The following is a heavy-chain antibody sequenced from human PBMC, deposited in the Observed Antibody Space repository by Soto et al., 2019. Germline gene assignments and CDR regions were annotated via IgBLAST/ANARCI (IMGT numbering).Heavy chain of an antibody. J-gene: IGHJ5*02. V-gene: IGHV3-23*01. CDR3: ARDGGCRDGYTVGCNWFDP. D-gene: IGHD5-12*01. CDR2: ISSSGGST. CDR1: GFTFSNYA. Sequence: GGSLRLSCAASGFTFSNYAMSWVRQAPGKGLEWVSAISSSGGSTYYADSVKGRFTISRDNSKNTLYLQMNSLRAEDTAVYYCARDGGCRDGYTVGCNWFDPWGQGTLVTVSS.